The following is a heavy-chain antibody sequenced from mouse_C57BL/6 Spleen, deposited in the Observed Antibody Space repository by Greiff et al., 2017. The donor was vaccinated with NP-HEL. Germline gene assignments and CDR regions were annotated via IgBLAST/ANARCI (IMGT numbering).Heavy chain of an antibody. D-gene: IGHD2-4*01. CDR2: INPNNGGT. V-gene: IGHV1-26*01. CDR3: ARSHYDYDGPSDY. J-gene: IGHJ2*01. CDR1: GYTFTDYY. Sequence: EVQLQQSGPELVKPGASVKISCKASGYTFTDYYMNWVKQSHGKSLEWIGDINPNNGGTSYNQKFKGKATLTVDKSSSTAYMELRSLTSEDSAVYYCARSHYDYDGPSDYWGQGTTLTVSS.